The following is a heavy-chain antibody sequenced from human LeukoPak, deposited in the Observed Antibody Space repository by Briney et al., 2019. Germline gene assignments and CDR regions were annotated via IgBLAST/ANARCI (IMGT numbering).Heavy chain of an antibody. J-gene: IGHJ5*02. D-gene: IGHD6-13*01. CDR1: GGTFSSYA. V-gene: IGHV1-69*13. CDR2: IIPIFGTA. CDR3: ARDGYSSSWFDP. Sequence: SVKVSCKASGGTFSSYAISWVRQAPGQELEWMRGIIPIFGTANYAQKFQGRVTITADESTSTAYMELSSLRSEDTAVYYCARDGYSSSWFDPWGQGTLVTVSS.